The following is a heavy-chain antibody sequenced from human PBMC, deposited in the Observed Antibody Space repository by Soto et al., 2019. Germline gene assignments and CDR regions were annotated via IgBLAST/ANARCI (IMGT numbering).Heavy chain of an antibody. CDR2: ISYSWTT. D-gene: IGHD6-6*01. CDR1: GDSISSGGYY. Sequence: PSETLSLTCNVSGDSISSGGYYWSWIRQPPGKGLEWIAYISYSWTTFYNPSLRSRVSISADKCKNQFTIELKSVTVADTAVYYCGTVRASWYIDFWGQGTLVTVS. J-gene: IGHJ4*02. V-gene: IGHV4-30-4*02. CDR3: GTVRASWYIDF.